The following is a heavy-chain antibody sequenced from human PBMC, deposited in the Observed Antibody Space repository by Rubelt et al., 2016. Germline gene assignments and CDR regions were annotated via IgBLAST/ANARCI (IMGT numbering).Heavy chain of an antibody. J-gene: IGHJ4*02. CDR3: ARDHPENPPPGGANTTG. V-gene: IGHV3-33*01. CDR1: GFTFSSYG. D-gene: IGHD3-16*01. CDR2: IWYDGSNK. Sequence: EYGGGVVQPGRSLRLSCAASGFTFSSYGMHWVRQAPGKGLEWVAVIWYDGSNKYYADSVKGRFTISRDNSKNTLYLQMNSLRAEDTAVYYCARDHPENPPPGGANTTGWGQGTLVTVSS.